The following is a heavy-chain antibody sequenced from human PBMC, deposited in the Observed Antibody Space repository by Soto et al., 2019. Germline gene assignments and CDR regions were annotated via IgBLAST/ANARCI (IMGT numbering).Heavy chain of an antibody. D-gene: IGHD7-27*01. J-gene: IGHJ3*02. CDR2: IKQDGSEK. CDR1: GFTFSSYW. CDR3: ARTARGETGGTGFNAFDI. V-gene: IGHV3-7*01. Sequence: GGSLRLSCAASGFTFSSYWMSWVRQAPGKGLEWVANIKQDGSEKYYVDSVKGRFTISRDNAKNSLYLQMNSLRAEDTAVYYCARTARGETGGTGFNAFDIWGQGTMVTVSS.